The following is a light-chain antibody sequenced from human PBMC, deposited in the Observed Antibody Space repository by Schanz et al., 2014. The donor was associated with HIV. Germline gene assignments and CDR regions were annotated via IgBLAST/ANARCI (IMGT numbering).Light chain of an antibody. CDR2: EVT. CDR3: AAWDDSLSGDWV. J-gene: IGLJ3*02. Sequence: QSALTQPASVSGSPGQSVTVSCTGTYSDLGSYYLVSWYQKYPGKAPKLLIYEVTKRPSGVPDRFSGSKSGTSASLAISGLRSEDEADYYCAAWDDSLSGDWVFGGGTKLTVL. V-gene: IGLV2-14*02. CDR1: YSDLGSYYL.